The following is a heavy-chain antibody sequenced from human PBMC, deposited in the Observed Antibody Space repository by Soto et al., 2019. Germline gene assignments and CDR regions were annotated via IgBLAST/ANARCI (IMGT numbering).Heavy chain of an antibody. J-gene: IGHJ5*02. V-gene: IGHV4-34*01. CDR1: GGSFSGYY. CDR3: ARVRDWFDP. CDR2: IDHGGYT. Sequence: SETLSLTCAVYGGSFSGYYWNWIRQPPGKGLEWIGEIDHGGYTNYNPSLKSRVTISVGTSKNQFSLRLTSVTAADTAVYYCARVRDWFDPWGQGTLVTVSS. D-gene: IGHD3-3*01.